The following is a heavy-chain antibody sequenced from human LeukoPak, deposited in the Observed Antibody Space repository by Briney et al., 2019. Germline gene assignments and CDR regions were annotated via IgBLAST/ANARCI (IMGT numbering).Heavy chain of an antibody. CDR1: GFTFDDYT. J-gene: IGHJ6*03. D-gene: IGHD1-26*01. Sequence: GGSLRLSCAASGFTFDDYTMHWVRQAPGKGLEWVSLISWDGGSTYYADSVKGRFTISRDNSKNSLYLQMNSLRAEDTAVYYCARDPYSGTYGDTYYYYMDVWGKGTTVTISS. CDR3: ARDPYSGTYGDTYYYYMDV. CDR2: ISWDGGST. V-gene: IGHV3-43*01.